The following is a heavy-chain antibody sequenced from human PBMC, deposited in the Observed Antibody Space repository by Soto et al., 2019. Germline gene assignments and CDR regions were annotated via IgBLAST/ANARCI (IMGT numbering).Heavy chain of an antibody. CDR1: RMSFSGYY. CDR2: INHSGST. CDR3: ARGRLLWFGEGGRYYYYYGMDV. J-gene: IGHJ6*02. Sequence: SDILFLTCVLNRMSFSGYYWSYIPQHPRAGLEWIGEINHSGSTNYNPSLKSRVTISVDTSKNQFSLKLSSVTAADTAVYYCARGRLLWFGEGGRYYYYYGMDVWGQGTTVS. D-gene: IGHD3-10*01. V-gene: IGHV4-34*01.